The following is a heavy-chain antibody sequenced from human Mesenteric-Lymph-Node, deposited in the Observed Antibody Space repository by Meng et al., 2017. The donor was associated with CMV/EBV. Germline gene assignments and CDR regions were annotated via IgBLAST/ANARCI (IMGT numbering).Heavy chain of an antibody. CDR1: GFTFSSYG. V-gene: IGHV3-23*01. D-gene: IGHD2-2*01. Sequence: GESLKISCAASGFTFSSYGMSWVRQAPGKGLEWVSGISYSGGSTYYADSVKGRFTISRDNSKNTLYLQMNSLRAEDTAVYYCAKDHCSSTTCSMYMASVNWFDPWGQGTLVTVSS. J-gene: IGHJ5*02. CDR2: ISYSGGST. CDR3: AKDHCSSTTCSMYMASVNWFDP.